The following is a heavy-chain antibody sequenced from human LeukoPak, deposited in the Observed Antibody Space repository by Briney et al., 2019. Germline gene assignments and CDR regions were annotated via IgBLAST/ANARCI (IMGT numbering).Heavy chain of an antibody. CDR1: GFTFSSYS. V-gene: IGHV3-21*01. Sequence: SGGSLRLSCAASGFTFSSYSMNWVRQAPGKGLEWVSSISSSSSYIYYADSVKGRFTISRDNAKNSLYLQMNSLRAEDTAVYYCARDSRPVVAATITGHYFDYWGQGTLVTVSS. J-gene: IGHJ4*02. CDR2: ISSSSSYI. D-gene: IGHD2-15*01. CDR3: ARDSRPVVAATITGHYFDY.